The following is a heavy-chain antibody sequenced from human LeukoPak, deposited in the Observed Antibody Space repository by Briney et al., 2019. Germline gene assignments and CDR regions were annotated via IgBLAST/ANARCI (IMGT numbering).Heavy chain of an antibody. V-gene: IGHV3-48*01. J-gene: IGHJ4*02. CDR3: ARDDREYQLLSYFDY. D-gene: IGHD2-2*01. Sequence: GGSLRLSCAASGFTFSSYSMNWVRQAPGKGLEWVSYISSSSSTIYYADSVKGRFTISRDNAKNSLYLQMNSLRAEDTAVYYCARDDREYQLLSYFDYWGQGTLVTVSS. CDR2: ISSSSSTI. CDR1: GFTFSSYS.